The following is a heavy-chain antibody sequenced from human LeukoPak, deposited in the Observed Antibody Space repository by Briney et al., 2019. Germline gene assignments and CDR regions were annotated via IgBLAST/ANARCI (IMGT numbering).Heavy chain of an antibody. CDR1: GGSISSSNW. J-gene: IGHJ2*01. CDR3: ARVRRGEVVVTKHWYFDL. CDR2: IYHSGST. V-gene: IGHV4-4*02. D-gene: IGHD2-15*01. Sequence: PSETLSLTCAVSGGSISSSNWWSWVRQPPGKGLEWIGEIYHSGSTNYNPSLKSRVTISVDTSKNQFSLKLSSVTAADTAVYYCARVRRGEVVVTKHWYFDLWGRGTLVTVSS.